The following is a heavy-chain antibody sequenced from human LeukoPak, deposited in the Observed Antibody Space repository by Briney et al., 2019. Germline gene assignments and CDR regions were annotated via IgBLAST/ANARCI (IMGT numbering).Heavy chain of an antibody. V-gene: IGHV4-59*11. CDR2: IYYSGST. D-gene: IGHD5/OR15-5a*01. Sequence: SETLSLTCNVPGGSISSHYWSWTRQPPGKGLEWIAYIYYSGSTNYNPSLKSRVTISIDTSKNELSLKLSSVTAADTAVYYCARSSSFYLIDYWGQGTLVTVSS. CDR3: ARSSSFYLIDY. CDR1: GGSISSHY. J-gene: IGHJ4*02.